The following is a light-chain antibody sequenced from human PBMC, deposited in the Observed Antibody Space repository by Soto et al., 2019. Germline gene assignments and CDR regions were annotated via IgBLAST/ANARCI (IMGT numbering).Light chain of an antibody. CDR2: RAS. CDR1: QSVTVN. CDR3: QHYNFWPHT. J-gene: IGKJ5*01. Sequence: EILLTQSPSALSLYPGEGVTLSCRASQSVTVNSLAWYQQKPGQAPRLLIYRASTRATGVPARFSGSGSGTEFTLTISSLQSEDVSVYFCQHYNFWPHTLGQGTRLEIK. V-gene: IGKV3-15*01.